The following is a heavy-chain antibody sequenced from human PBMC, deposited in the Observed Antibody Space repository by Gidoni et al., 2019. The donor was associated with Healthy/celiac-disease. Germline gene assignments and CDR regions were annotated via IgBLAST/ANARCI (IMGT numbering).Heavy chain of an antibody. CDR1: GGSISSSNW. V-gene: IGHV4-4*02. Sequence: QVQLQESGPGLVKPSGTLSLTCAVSGGSISSSNWWSWVRQPPGKGLEWIGEIYHSGSTNYNPSLKSRVTISVDKSKNQFSLKLSSVTAADTAVYYCAQSLYYDSSGYYYAQDAFDIWGQGTMVTVSS. J-gene: IGHJ3*02. D-gene: IGHD3-22*01. CDR3: AQSLYYDSSGYYYAQDAFDI. CDR2: IYHSGST.